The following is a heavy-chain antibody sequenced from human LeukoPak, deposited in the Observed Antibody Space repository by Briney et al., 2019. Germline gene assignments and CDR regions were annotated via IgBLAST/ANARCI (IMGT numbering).Heavy chain of an antibody. CDR3: ARGPQLLWFGESIMGAEYFQH. D-gene: IGHD3-10*01. Sequence: ASVKVSCKASGGTFSSYAINWVRQATGQGLEWMGWMNPNSGNTGYAQKFQGRVTMTRNTSISTAYMELSSLRSEDTAVYYCARGPQLLWFGESIMGAEYFQHWGQGTLVTVSS. CDR2: MNPNSGNT. V-gene: IGHV1-8*02. CDR1: GGTFSSYA. J-gene: IGHJ1*01.